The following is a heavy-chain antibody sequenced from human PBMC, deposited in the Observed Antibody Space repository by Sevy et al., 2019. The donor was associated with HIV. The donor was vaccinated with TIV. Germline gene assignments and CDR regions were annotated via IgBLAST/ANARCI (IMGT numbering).Heavy chain of an antibody. Sequence: SQTLSLTCTVSGGSISSYYWSWIRQPAGKGLEWIGRIYTSGSTNYNPSLKSRVTMSVDTSKNQFSLKLSSVTAADTAVYYCAREGGYALYYYGMDVWGQGTTVTVSS. CDR1: GGSISSYY. CDR2: IYTSGST. CDR3: AREGGYALYYYGMDV. J-gene: IGHJ6*02. V-gene: IGHV4-4*07. D-gene: IGHD3-16*01.